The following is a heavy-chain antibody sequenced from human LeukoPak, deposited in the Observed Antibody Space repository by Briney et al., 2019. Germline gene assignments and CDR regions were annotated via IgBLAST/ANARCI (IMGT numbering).Heavy chain of an antibody. CDR2: IYSDGRT. D-gene: IGHD2-15*01. J-gene: IGHJ4*02. V-gene: IGHV3-53*01. CDR1: GFSVSNNY. CDR3: AGAFPPRSGGSCCPIDY. Sequence: GGSLRLSCAASGFSVSNNYMSWVRQASGRGLEWVSFIYSDGRTRYADSVKGRFTISRDNSKNTLYLQMNSLRAEDTAVYYCAGAFPPRSGGSCCPIDYWGQGTLVTVSS.